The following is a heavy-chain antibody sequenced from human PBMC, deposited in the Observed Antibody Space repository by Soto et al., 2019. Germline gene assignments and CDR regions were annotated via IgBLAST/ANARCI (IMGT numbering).Heavy chain of an antibody. V-gene: IGHV1-18*01. Sequence: ASVKVSCKASGYTFTSYDMSCVRQAPGQGLEWVGWINPFYGNTNYAQTLQGRVTLTTDTSTSTVYMELRSLRSDDTAVYYCARDSITYDAFDIWGQGTMVTVSS. D-gene: IGHD5-12*01. CDR1: GYTFTSYD. CDR2: INPFYGNT. J-gene: IGHJ3*02. CDR3: ARDSITYDAFDI.